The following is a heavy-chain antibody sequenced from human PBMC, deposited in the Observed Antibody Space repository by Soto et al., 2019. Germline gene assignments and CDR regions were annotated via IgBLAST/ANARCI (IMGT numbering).Heavy chain of an antibody. J-gene: IGHJ4*02. CDR3: ARGGRIVGAIVATLL. D-gene: IGHD1-26*01. Sequence: PSETLSLTCTVSGGSISNGDYYWSWIRQPPGKGLEWFGYIYSSGGTYYNPSLRSRVTMSVDTSNNQFSLKLSSVTAADTAVYYCARGGRIVGAIVATLLWGQGTLVTVSS. CDR1: GGSISNGDYY. V-gene: IGHV4-30-4*01. CDR2: IYSSGGT.